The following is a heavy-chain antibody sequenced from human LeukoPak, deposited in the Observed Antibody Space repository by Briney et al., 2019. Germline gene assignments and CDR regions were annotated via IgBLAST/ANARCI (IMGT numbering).Heavy chain of an antibody. J-gene: IGHJ5*02. CDR2: ISYDGSNE. D-gene: IGHD3-16*01. Sequence: PGGSLRLSSADSGFTFSSYVMHWVRQAPGKELEWVTIISYDGSNEYYADSVKSRFTISRDNSKNTLYLQMNSLRAEDTAVYYCAKEFTFGGVPVPNNWFDPWGQGTLVTVSS. CDR3: AKEFTFGGVPVPNNWFDP. CDR1: GFTFSSYV. V-gene: IGHV3-30*04.